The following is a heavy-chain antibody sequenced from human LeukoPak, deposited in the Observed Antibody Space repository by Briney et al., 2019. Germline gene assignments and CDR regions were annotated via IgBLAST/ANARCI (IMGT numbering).Heavy chain of an antibody. D-gene: IGHD3-9*01. CDR2: IRYDGSNK. CDR3: ARDFWLPYYFDY. CDR1: GFTFSSYG. Sequence: GGSLRLSCAASGFTFSSYGMHWVRQAPGKGLEWVAFIRYDGSNKYYADSVKGRFTISRDNSKNTLYLQMNSLRAEDTAVYYCARDFWLPYYFDYWGQGTLVTVSS. J-gene: IGHJ4*02. V-gene: IGHV3-30*02.